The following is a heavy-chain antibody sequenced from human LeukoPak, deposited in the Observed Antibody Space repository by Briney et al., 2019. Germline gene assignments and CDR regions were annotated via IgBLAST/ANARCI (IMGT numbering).Heavy chain of an antibody. CDR2: ICYSGST. CDR1: GGSFSGYY. Sequence: SETLSLTCAVYGGSFSGYYWGWIRQPPEKGLEWIGSICYSGSTYYNPSLKSRVTISVDTSKSQFSLKLSSVTAADTAVYYCARLKEFQKIFDYWGQGTLVTVSS. D-gene: IGHD2-21*01. V-gene: IGHV4-39*01. CDR3: ARLKEFQKIFDY. J-gene: IGHJ4*02.